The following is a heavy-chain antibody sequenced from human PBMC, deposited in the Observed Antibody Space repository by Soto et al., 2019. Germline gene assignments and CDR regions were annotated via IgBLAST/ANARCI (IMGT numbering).Heavy chain of an antibody. CDR1: GFTFSDYY. CDR3: ARAVAAAGMGRQDYYYYMDV. Sequence: PGGSLRLSCAASGFTFSDYYMSWIRQAPGKGLEWVSYISSSGSTIYYADSVKGRFTISRDNAKNSLYLQMNSLRAEDTAVYYCARAVAAAGMGRQDYYYYMDVWGKGTTVTVSS. D-gene: IGHD6-13*01. CDR2: ISSSGSTI. V-gene: IGHV3-11*01. J-gene: IGHJ6*03.